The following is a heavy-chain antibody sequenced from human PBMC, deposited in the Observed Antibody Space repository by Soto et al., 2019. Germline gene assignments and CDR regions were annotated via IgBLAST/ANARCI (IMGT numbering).Heavy chain of an antibody. CDR3: ARRVTSRWFDP. D-gene: IGHD2-21*02. CDR2: INHSGST. CDR1: GGSFSGYY. Sequence: QVQLQQWGAGLLKPSETLSPTCAVYGGSFSGYYWSWIRQPPGKGLEWIGEINHSGSTNYNPSLKSRVTISVDTSKNQFSLKLSSVTAADTAVYYCARRVTSRWFDPWGQGTLVTVSS. J-gene: IGHJ5*02. V-gene: IGHV4-34*01.